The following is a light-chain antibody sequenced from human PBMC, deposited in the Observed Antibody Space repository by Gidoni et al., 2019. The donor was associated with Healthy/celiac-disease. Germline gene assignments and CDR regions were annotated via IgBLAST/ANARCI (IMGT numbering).Light chain of an antibody. V-gene: IGKV1-39*01. J-gene: IGKJ4*01. CDR1: QSISRY. CDR2: AAT. Sequence: DIQMTQSPSSLSASVGDRLTITCRASQSISRYFNLYQQKPGKAPKHLIYAATSLQSGVPSRFSSSGSVTYFTRTISSLQPEDFATYYCQQSYRTRRTFGGGTKVEIK. CDR3: QQSYRTRRT.